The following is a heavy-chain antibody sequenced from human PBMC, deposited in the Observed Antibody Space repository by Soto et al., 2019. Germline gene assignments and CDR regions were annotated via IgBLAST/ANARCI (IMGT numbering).Heavy chain of an antibody. V-gene: IGHV4-30-4*01. Sequence: QVQLQESGPGLVKPSQTLSLTCTVSGGSISSGDYYWRWLRQPPGQGLEWIGYIYYSGSTYYNPSLKIRVTISVDTSKNKFSLKLSSVTAADTAVYFCASVIAVGPFDPWGQGTLVTVSS. D-gene: IGHD6-19*01. CDR2: IYYSGST. J-gene: IGHJ5*02. CDR3: ASVIAVGPFDP. CDR1: GGSISSGDYY.